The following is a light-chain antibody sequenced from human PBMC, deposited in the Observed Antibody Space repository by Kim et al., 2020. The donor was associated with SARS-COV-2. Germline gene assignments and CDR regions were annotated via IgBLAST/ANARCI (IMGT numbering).Light chain of an antibody. J-gene: IGLJ2*01. CDR2: SNS. CDR1: RSNSGSNP. V-gene: IGLV1-44*01. CDR3: AAWDESLDGFLV. Sequence: QSVIISCSESRSNSGSNPVNWYQHVPGTAPKLLIYSNSDRPSGVPDRFTASKSDTSAALAISGLQSEDETTYYCAAWDESLDGFLVFGGGTQLTVL.